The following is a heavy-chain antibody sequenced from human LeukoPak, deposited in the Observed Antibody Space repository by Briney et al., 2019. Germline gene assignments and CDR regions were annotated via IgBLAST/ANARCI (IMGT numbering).Heavy chain of an antibody. Sequence: PGGSLRLSCAASGFTFSSYSMNWVRQAPGKGLEWVSYISSSSSTIYYADSVKGRFTISRDNAKNSLYLQMNSLRAEDTAVYYCARTSYGDYGPYYFDYWGQGTLVTVSS. CDR1: GFTFSSYS. J-gene: IGHJ4*02. D-gene: IGHD4-17*01. V-gene: IGHV3-48*01. CDR2: ISSSSSTI. CDR3: ARTSYGDYGPYYFDY.